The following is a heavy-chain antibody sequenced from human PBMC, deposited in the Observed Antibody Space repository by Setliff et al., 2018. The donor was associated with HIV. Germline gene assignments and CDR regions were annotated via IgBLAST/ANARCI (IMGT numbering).Heavy chain of an antibody. CDR1: GGTFSSYA. J-gene: IGHJ6*03. D-gene: IGHD4-17*01. V-gene: IGHV1-69*10. CDR2: IIPILGIA. CDR3: ARSTVTTDYYYYMDV. Sequence: GASVKVSCKASGGTFSSYAISWVRQAPGQGLEWMGGIIPILGIANYAQKFQGRVTITADKSTSTAYMELSSLRSEDTAVYYCARSTVTTDYYYYMDVWGKGTTVTVSS.